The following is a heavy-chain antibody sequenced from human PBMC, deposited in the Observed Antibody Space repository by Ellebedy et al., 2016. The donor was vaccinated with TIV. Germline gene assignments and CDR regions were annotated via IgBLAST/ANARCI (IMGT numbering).Heavy chain of an antibody. J-gene: IGHJ3*02. CDR3: ARDMAWGNERVNDAFDI. Sequence: GESLKISCAASGFTFAPYSMNWVRQAPGKGLEWISKISGSRITLDYADSVKGRFTISRDNAKNSLYLQMNGLRAEDTAVYFCARDMAWGNERVNDAFDIWGHGTLVTVSS. CDR1: GFTFAPYS. CDR2: ISGSRITL. D-gene: IGHD7-27*01. V-gene: IGHV3-48*04.